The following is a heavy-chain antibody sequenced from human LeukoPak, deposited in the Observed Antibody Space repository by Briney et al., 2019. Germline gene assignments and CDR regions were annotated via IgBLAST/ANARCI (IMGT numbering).Heavy chain of an antibody. CDR1: GGSFSGYY. J-gene: IGHJ6*03. CDR3: ARRPIAARLSRSYYYMDV. D-gene: IGHD6-6*01. V-gene: IGHV4-34*01. CDR2: INHSGST. Sequence: SETLSLTCAVYGGSFSGYYWSWIRQPPGKGLEWIGEINHSGSTNYNPSLKSRVTISVDTSKNQFSLKLSSVNAADTAVYYCARRPIAARLSRSYYYMDVWGKGTTVTVSS.